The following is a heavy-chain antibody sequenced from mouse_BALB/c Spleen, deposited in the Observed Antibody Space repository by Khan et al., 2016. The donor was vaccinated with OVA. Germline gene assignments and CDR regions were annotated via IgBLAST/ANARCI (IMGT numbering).Heavy chain of an antibody. CDR2: IYPGTGST. CDR1: GYIFTSYW. V-gene: IGHV1-76*01. D-gene: IGHD1-2*01. CDR3: ARDNGSTWYFDV. Sequence: VQLQESGAELVRPGASVKLSCKTSGYIFTSYWIHWVKQRSGQGLEWIARIYPGTGSTYYNEKFKGKATLTAEQSSSAAYMQISSLKSEDSAVYFCARDNGSTWYFDVWGAGTTVTVSS. J-gene: IGHJ1*01.